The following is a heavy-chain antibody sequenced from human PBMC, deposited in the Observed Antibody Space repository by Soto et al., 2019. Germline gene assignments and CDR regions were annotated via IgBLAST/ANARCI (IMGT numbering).Heavy chain of an antibody. CDR3: ARGVSVTLAVQGGAPDKNYFDS. CDR2: IDHSGIT. Sequence: PSETLSLTCAVSGASFSGFYWSWIRQSPVKVLEWIGEIDHSGITNHNTALKSRATMSVDTSKNQFSLKLRSVTAADTAVYYCARGVSVTLAVQGGAPDKNYFDSWSQGTLVTVSS. V-gene: IGHV4-34*04. D-gene: IGHD1-26*01. J-gene: IGHJ4*02. CDR1: GASFSGFY.